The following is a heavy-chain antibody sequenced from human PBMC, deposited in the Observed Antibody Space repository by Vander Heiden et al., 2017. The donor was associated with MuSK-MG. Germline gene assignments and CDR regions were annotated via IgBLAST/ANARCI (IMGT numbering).Heavy chain of an antibody. J-gene: IGHJ5*02. CDR2: IIPILGRA. D-gene: IGHD6-13*01. CDR1: GGTFSSYA. V-gene: IGHV1-69*11. CDR3: ARGRYYGSSWGNWFDP. Sequence: QVQLVQSGAAVTKPGSSVKVSCKASGGTFSSYAISWVRQAPGQGLEWMGGIIPILGRANYAQKFQGRVTITADESTSTAYMELSSLRSEDTAVYYCARGRYYGSSWGNWFDPWGQGTLVTVSS.